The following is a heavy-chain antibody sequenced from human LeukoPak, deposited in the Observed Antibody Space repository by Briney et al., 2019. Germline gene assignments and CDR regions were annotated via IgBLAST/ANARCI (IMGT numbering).Heavy chain of an antibody. D-gene: IGHD6-19*01. CDR3: ARSAYSSGWYYYYYYMDV. V-gene: IGHV3-30*02. CDR1: GFTFSSYG. J-gene: IGHJ6*03. Sequence: GGSLRLSCAASGFTFSSYGMHWVRQAPGKGLEWVAFIRYDGSNKYYADSVKGRFTISRHNSKNTLYLQMNSLRAEDTAVYYCARSAYSSGWYYYYYYMDVWGKGTTVTISS. CDR2: IRYDGSNK.